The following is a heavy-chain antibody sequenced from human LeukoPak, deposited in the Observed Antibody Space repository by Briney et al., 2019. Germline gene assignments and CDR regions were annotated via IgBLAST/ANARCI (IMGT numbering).Heavy chain of an antibody. CDR3: AISPGQGYYYYGMDV. CDR1: GFTFSSYA. Sequence: GGSLRLSCAASGFTFSSYAMSWVRQAPVKGLEWVSAISGSGGSTYHADSVKGRFTISRDNSKNTLYLQMNSLRAEDTAVYYCAISPGQGYYYYGMDVWGQGTTVTVSS. V-gene: IGHV3-23*01. CDR2: ISGSGGST. D-gene: IGHD7-27*01. J-gene: IGHJ6*02.